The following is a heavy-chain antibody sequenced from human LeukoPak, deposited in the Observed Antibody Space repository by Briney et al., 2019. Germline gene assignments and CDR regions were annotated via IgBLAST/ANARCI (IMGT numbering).Heavy chain of an antibody. CDR2: INPNSGGT. V-gene: IGHV1-2*02. Sequence: ASVKVSCKASGYTFTGYYMHWVRQAPGQGLEWMGWINPNSGGTNYAQKFQGRVTMTRDTSISTAYMELSRLRSDDTAVYYCARGPRITIFGVVIIKYYYMDVWGKGTTVTVSS. D-gene: IGHD3-3*01. CDR3: ARGPRITIFGVVIIKYYYMDV. CDR1: GYTFTGYY. J-gene: IGHJ6*03.